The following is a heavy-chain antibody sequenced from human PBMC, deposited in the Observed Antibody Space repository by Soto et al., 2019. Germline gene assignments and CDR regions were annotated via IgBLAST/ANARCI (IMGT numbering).Heavy chain of an antibody. D-gene: IGHD6-19*01. Sequence: QVQLQESGPGLVRPSGTLSLTCAVSGGSISDNNWWSWVRQPPGKGLEWIGGIYRSGTANYNPSLNSRVTRSMYKSKNQISLYLYSVTAAGSAVYYCARHIGVPGARGFDYWGKGALVTVSS. V-gene: IGHV4-4*02. CDR1: GGSISDNNW. CDR2: IYRSGTA. J-gene: IGHJ4*02. CDR3: ARHIGVPGARGFDY.